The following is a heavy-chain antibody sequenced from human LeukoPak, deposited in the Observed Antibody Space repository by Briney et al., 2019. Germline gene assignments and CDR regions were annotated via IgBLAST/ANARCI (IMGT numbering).Heavy chain of an antibody. CDR3: ARVRSARPGY. D-gene: IGHD1-26*01. CDR1: GFTFSNYA. Sequence: PGRSLRLSCAASGFTFSNYAMHWVRQAPGKGLEWVAVISYDGSNKYYADSVKGRFTISRDNSKNTLYLQMNSLRAEDTAVYYCARVRSARPGYWGQGTLVTVSS. CDR2: ISYDGSNK. V-gene: IGHV3-30-3*01. J-gene: IGHJ4*02.